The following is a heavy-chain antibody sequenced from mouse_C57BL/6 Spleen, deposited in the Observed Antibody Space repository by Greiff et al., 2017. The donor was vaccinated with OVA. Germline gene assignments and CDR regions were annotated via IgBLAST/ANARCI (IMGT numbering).Heavy chain of an antibody. Sequence: VKLVESGPELVKPGASVKISCKASGYAFSSSWMNWVKQRPGKGLEWIGRIYPGDGDTNYNGKFKGKATLTADKSSSTAYMQLSSLTSEDSAVYFCARIGGNFGGFAYWGQGTLVTVSA. J-gene: IGHJ3*01. V-gene: IGHV1-82*01. CDR1: GYAFSSSW. CDR2: IYPGDGDT. D-gene: IGHD2-14*01. CDR3: ARIGGNFGGFAY.